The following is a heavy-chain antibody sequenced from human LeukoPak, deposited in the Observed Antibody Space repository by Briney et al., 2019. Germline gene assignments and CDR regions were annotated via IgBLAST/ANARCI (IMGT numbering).Heavy chain of an antibody. Sequence: PGGSLRLACAASGFTFSHYWLSWVRQAPGKGLEWVANIKEDGSEKYYVDSLKGRFTISRDNAKNSVYLQMNSLRDEDTAVYYCAREQWPPFFDYWGQGTLVTVSS. CDR2: IKEDGSEK. J-gene: IGHJ4*02. V-gene: IGHV3-7*03. D-gene: IGHD6-19*01. CDR3: AREQWPPFFDY. CDR1: GFTFSHYW.